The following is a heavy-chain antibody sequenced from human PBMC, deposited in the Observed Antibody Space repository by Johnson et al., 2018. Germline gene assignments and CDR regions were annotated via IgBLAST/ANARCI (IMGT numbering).Heavy chain of an antibody. CDR3: ARRLRGSSGAFDI. CDR2: IYSGGTT. J-gene: IGHJ3*02. Sequence: VQLVQSGGGLVQPGGSLRLSCAASGFTVSNNYMSWVRQAPGKGLEWISVIYSGGTTYYADSVKGRFTISKDNSNNTLYLQMNSLRPEDTAVYDCARRLRGSSGAFDIWGQGTMVTVSP. V-gene: IGHV3-66*02. D-gene: IGHD4-23*01. CDR1: GFTVSNNY.